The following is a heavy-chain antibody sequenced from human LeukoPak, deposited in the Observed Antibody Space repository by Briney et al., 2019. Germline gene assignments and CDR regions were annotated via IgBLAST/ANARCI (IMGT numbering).Heavy chain of an antibody. CDR1: GGSISSGGYS. D-gene: IGHD2-15*01. CDR2: IHHSGST. V-gene: IGHV4-30-2*01. Sequence: SQTLSLTCAVSGGSISSGGYSWSWIRQPPGKGLEWIGYIHHSGSTYYNPSLKSRVTISVDRSKNQFSLKLSSVTAADTAVYYCATFRYCSGGSCPDAFDIWGQGTMVTVSS. J-gene: IGHJ3*02. CDR3: ATFRYCSGGSCPDAFDI.